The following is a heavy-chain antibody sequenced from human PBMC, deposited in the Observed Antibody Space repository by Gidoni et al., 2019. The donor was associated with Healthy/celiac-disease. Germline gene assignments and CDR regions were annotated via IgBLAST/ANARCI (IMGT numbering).Heavy chain of an antibody. J-gene: IGHJ4*02. CDR2: ISYDGSNN. V-gene: IGHV3-30-3*01. CDR3: ARRYSSGWGPDY. CDR1: GFTFSSYA. D-gene: IGHD6-19*01. Sequence: QVQLVESGGGVVQPGRSLRLSCAASGFTFSSYAMHWVRQAPGKGLEWVAVISYDGSNNYYADSVKGRFTISRDNSKNTLYLQMNSLRAEDTAVYYCARRYSSGWGPDYWGQGTLVTVSS.